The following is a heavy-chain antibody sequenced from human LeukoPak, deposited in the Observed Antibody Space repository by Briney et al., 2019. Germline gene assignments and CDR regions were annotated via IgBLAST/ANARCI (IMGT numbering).Heavy chain of an antibody. D-gene: IGHD5-24*01. CDR3: ARVSGRQSRLGQRWLQPFDY. V-gene: IGHV1-69*04. CDR1: GGTFISYA. Sequence: SVKVSCKASGGTFISYAISWVRQAPGQGVEWVGKIIAIVGTAHYAQKLQGRVTITADKSTSTAYLELSSLRPEDTAVYSCARVSGRQSRLGQRWLQPFDYWGQGTLVTVSS. J-gene: IGHJ4*02. CDR2: IIAIVGTA.